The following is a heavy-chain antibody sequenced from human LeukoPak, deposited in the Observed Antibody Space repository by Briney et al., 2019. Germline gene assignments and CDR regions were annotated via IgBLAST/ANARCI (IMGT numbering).Heavy chain of an antibody. J-gene: IGHJ5*02. D-gene: IGHD3-9*01. CDR3: ARGHILTGSLKA. V-gene: IGHV4-34*01. CDR1: GGSFSGYY. Sequence: SETLSLTCAVYGGSFSGYYWSWIRQPPGKGLEWIGEINHSGSTNYNPSLKSRVTISVDTSKNQFSPKLSSVTAADTAVYYCARGHILTGSLKAWGQGTLVTVSS. CDR2: INHSGST.